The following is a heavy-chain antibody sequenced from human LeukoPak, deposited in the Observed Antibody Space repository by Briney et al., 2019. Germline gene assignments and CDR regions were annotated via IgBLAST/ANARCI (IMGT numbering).Heavy chain of an antibody. CDR1: GYTFTGYY. V-gene: IGHV1-18*04. CDR3: ARDAYFGSGSYYYYMDV. Sequence: ASVKVSCKASGYTFTGYYMHWVRQAPGQGLEWMGWISPYNANTNYAQRLQGRVTMTTDTSTSTAYMELRSLRSDDTAVYYCARDAYFGSGSYYYYMDVWGKGTTVTVSS. D-gene: IGHD3-10*01. J-gene: IGHJ6*03. CDR2: ISPYNANT.